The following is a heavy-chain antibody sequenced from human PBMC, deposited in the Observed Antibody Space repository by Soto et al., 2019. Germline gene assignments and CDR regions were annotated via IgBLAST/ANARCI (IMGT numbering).Heavy chain of an antibody. CDR1: GFTFSSYA. CDR2: ISGSGGST. CDR3: AKTPIAYILTGYQGYFDL. V-gene: IGHV3-23*01. D-gene: IGHD3-9*01. Sequence: EVQLLESGGGLVQPGGSLRLSCAASGFTFSSYAMNRVRQAPGKGLEWVSAISGSGGSTYYADSVKGRFTISRDNSKNTLYLQMNSLRAEDTAVYYCAKTPIAYILTGYQGYFDLWGRGTLVTVSS. J-gene: IGHJ2*01.